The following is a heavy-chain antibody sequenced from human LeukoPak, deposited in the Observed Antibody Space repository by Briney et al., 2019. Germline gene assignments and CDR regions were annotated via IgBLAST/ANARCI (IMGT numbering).Heavy chain of an antibody. V-gene: IGHV4-39*01. CDR2: IYYSGST. CDR1: GGSISSSSNY. D-gene: IGHD3-22*01. Sequence: SETLSLTCSVSGGSISSSSNYWGWIRQPPGKGLEWIGSIYYSGSTYYNPSLKSRVTISVDTSKNQFSLKLSSVTAADTPVYYCARHPYYYESSGYPRFLDSWGQGTLVTVSS. J-gene: IGHJ4*02. CDR3: ARHPYYYESSGYPRFLDS.